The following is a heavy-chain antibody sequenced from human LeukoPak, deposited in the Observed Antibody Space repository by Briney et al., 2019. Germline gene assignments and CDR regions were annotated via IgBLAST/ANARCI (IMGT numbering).Heavy chain of an antibody. V-gene: IGHV3-21*01. CDR3: AGLAAVPFDP. CDR2: ISSSSSYI. Sequence: GGSLRLSCAASGFTFSDYYMNWVRQAPGKGLEWVSSISSSSSYIYYADSVKGRFTISRDNAKNSLYLQMNSLRAEDTAVYYCAGLAAVPFDPWGQGTLVTVSS. J-gene: IGHJ5*02. CDR1: GFTFSDYY.